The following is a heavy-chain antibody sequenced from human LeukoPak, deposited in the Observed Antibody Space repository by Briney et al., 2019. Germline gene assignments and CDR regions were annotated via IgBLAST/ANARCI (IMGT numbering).Heavy chain of an antibody. Sequence: SVKVSCKASGGTFSSYAISWVRQAPGQGLEWIGGIIPIFGTANYAQKFQGRVTITTDESTSTAYMELSSLRSEDTAVYYCATGSAAAIIDYFDYWGQGTLVTVSS. J-gene: IGHJ4*02. CDR3: ATGSAAAIIDYFDY. CDR1: GGTFSSYA. CDR2: IIPIFGTA. V-gene: IGHV1-69*05. D-gene: IGHD2-2*02.